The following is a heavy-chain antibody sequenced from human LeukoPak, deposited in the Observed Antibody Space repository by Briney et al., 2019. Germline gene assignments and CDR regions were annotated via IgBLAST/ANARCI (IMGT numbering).Heavy chain of an antibody. V-gene: IGHV1-2*02. CDR1: GYTFTGYY. CDR3: ARLLWFGELSNMPFDY. Sequence: ASVKVSCKASGYTFTGYYMHWVRQAPGQGPEWMGWTNPNSGGTNYAQKFQGRVTMTRDTSISTAYMELSRLRSDDTAVYYCARLLWFGELSNMPFDYWGQGTLVTVSS. J-gene: IGHJ4*02. D-gene: IGHD3-10*01. CDR2: TNPNSGGT.